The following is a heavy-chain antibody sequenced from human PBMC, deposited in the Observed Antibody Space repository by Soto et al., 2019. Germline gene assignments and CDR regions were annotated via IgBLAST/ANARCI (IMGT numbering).Heavy chain of an antibody. CDR1: GGSISSGGYY. CDR3: AKGQYYDTPIWFDP. D-gene: IGHD3-22*01. V-gene: IGHV4-31*03. Sequence: SETLSLTCTVSGGSISSGGYYWSWIRQHPGKGLEWIGYIYYSGSTYYNPSLKSRVTISVDTSKNQFSLKLSSVTAEDTAIYYCAKGQYYDTPIWFDPWGQGTLVTVSS. J-gene: IGHJ5*02. CDR2: IYYSGST.